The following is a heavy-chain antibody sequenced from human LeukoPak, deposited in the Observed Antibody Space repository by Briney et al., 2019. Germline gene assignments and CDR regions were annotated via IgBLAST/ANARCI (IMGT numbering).Heavy chain of an antibody. CDR3: ARDIGTLPDAFDI. CDR1: GFTFSSYS. D-gene: IGHD1-26*01. Sequence: PGGSLRLSCAASGFTFSSYSMNWVRQAPGKGLEWVSSISSSSSYIYYADSVKGRFTISRDNAKNSLYLQMNSLRAEDTAVYYCARDIGTLPDAFDIWGQGTMVTVSS. J-gene: IGHJ3*02. V-gene: IGHV3-21*01. CDR2: ISSSSSYI.